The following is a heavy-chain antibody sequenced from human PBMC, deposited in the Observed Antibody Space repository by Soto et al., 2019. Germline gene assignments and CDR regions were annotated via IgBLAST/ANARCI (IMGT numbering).Heavy chain of an antibody. Sequence: RGSLRLSCAASGFTFSSYSMNWVRQAPGKGLEWVSYISSSSSTIYYADSVKGRFTISRDNAKNSLYLQMNSLRAEDTAVYYCARDKEEDIVVVVAATHGFDYWGQGTLVTVSS. D-gene: IGHD2-15*01. CDR1: GFTFSSYS. V-gene: IGHV3-48*01. CDR3: ARDKEEDIVVVVAATHGFDY. J-gene: IGHJ4*02. CDR2: ISSSSSTI.